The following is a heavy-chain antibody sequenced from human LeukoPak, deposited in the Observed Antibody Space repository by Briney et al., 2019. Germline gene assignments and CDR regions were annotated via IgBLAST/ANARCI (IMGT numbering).Heavy chain of an antibody. CDR2: IYYSGST. CDR1: GGSISSYY. V-gene: IGHV4-59*01. Sequence: SETLSLTCTVSGGSISSYYWSWLRHPPGKGLDWIGLIYYSGSTNYNPSLKSRVTISVDTSKNQFSLKLSSVTAADTAVYYCARGVSSSWYGDFDYWGQGTLVTVSS. CDR3: ARGVSSSWYGDFDY. J-gene: IGHJ4*02. D-gene: IGHD6-13*01.